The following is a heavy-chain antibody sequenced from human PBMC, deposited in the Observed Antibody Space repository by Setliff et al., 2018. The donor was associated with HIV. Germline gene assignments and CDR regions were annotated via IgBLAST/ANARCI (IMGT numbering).Heavy chain of an antibody. CDR2: ISYDGSNE. Sequence: PGGSLRLSCAASGFTFSDYVMYWVRQAPGKGLEWVTVISYDGSNESYADSVKGRFTISRDNSKNTLYLQMNSLRAEDTAVYYCARGWYPDYWGQGTLVTVSS. J-gene: IGHJ4*02. CDR1: GFTFSDYV. D-gene: IGHD2-15*01. V-gene: IGHV3-30*04. CDR3: ARGWYPDY.